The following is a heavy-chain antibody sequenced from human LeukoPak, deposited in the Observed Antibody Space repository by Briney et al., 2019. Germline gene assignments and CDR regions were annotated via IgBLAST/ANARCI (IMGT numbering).Heavy chain of an antibody. CDR1: GYTFTSYD. V-gene: IGHV1-8*01. CDR2: MNPNSGNT. D-gene: IGHD1-26*01. J-gene: IGHJ4*02. Sequence: GASVKVSCKASGYTFTSYDINWVRQATGQGLEWMGCMNPNSGNTGYAQKFQGRVTMTRNTSISTAYMELRSLRSDDTAVYYCAISGSYSVFAYWGQGTLVTVSS. CDR3: AISGSYSVFAY.